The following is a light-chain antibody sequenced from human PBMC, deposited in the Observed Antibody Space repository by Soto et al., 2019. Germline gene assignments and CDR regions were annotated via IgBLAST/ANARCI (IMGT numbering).Light chain of an antibody. CDR1: QSININ. J-gene: IGKJ5*01. Sequence: EIGMPQSPATLSVSPGERGTLSCRASQSININLAWYQQKPGQAPRLLIYGASTRATGLPARFSGSGSGTEFTLIISSLQSEDSAVYYCQQYDNWPITSGQGTRLEIK. V-gene: IGKV3-15*01. CDR2: GAS. CDR3: QQYDNWPIT.